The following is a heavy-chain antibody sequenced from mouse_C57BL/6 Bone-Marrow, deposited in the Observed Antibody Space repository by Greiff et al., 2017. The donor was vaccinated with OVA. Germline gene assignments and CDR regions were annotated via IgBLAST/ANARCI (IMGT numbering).Heavy chain of an antibody. J-gene: IGHJ4*01. CDR1: GYNFTTYW. CDR2: INPASGYT. CDR3: ARAWNDAMDY. V-gene: IGHV1-7*01. Sequence: VQLVESGAELVKPGASVKLSCKASGYNFTTYWMHWVNQRPEQGLEWIGSINPASGYTNYPQKFKGKATLTADKSSSTAYLQLSSLTYEDAAVYYCARAWNDAMDYWGQGTSVTVSS.